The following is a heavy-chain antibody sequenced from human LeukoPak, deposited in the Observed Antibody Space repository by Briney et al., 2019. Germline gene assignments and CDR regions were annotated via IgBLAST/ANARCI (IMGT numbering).Heavy chain of an antibody. CDR1: GYTFTSYG. J-gene: IGHJ4*02. Sequence: ASVKVSCKASGYTFTSYGISWVRQAPGQGLEWMGWISTYNGDTNYAQKLQGRVTMTTDTSTNTAYMELRSLRSDDTAVYYCATTRSAGRGGLVVVIPPSTPPTDNFDYWGQGTLVTVSS. CDR2: ISTYNGDT. CDR3: ATTRSAGRGGLVVVIPPSTPPTDNFDY. D-gene: IGHD3-22*01. V-gene: IGHV1-18*01.